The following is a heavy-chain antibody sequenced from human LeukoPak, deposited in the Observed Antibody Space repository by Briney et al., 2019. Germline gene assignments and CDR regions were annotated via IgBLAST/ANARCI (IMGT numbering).Heavy chain of an antibody. Sequence: GASVKVSCKASGYTFTSYYMHWVRQAPGQGLEWMGIINPSGGSTSYAQKFQGRVTMTRDMSTSTVYMELSSLRSEDTAVYYCARGPPRGVVVITTPLGYWGQGTLVTVSS. J-gene: IGHJ4*02. CDR2: INPSGGST. V-gene: IGHV1-46*01. D-gene: IGHD3-22*01. CDR3: ARGPPRGVVVITTPLGY. CDR1: GYTFTSYY.